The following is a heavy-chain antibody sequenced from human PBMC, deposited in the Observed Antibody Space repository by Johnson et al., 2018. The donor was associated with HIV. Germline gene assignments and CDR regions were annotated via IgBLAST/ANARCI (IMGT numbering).Heavy chain of an antibody. J-gene: IGHJ3*02. D-gene: IGHD3-10*01. V-gene: IGHV3-30-3*01. CDR3: ARTLWFRELLGAFDI. Sequence: QVQLVESGGGVVQPGRSLRLSCAASGFPFSSYAMHWVRQAPGRGLEWVALISFDGNTRFFGDSMKGRFTISRDNSKNTLYLQMNSLRAEDTAVYYCARTLWFRELLGAFDIWGQGTMVTVSS. CDR2: ISFDGNTR. CDR1: GFPFSSYA.